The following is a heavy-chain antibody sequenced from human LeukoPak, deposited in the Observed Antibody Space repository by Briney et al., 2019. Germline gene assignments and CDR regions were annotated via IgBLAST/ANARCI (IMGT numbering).Heavy chain of an antibody. D-gene: IGHD6-19*01. V-gene: IGHV3-23*01. CDR2: ISGSGVST. J-gene: IGHJ6*02. CDR3: AKGQVVAGFASSYYYYAMDV. Sequence: PGGSLRLSCAASGFTFSSYAMSWVRQAPGKGLEWVSAISGSGVSTYYVDSVKGRFTISRDNSKNTLYLQMNSLRAEDTAVYYCAKGQVVAGFASSYYYYAMDVWGQGTTVTVSS. CDR1: GFTFSSYA.